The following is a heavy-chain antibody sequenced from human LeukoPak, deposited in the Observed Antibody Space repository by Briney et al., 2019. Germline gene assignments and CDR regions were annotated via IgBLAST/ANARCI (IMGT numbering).Heavy chain of an antibody. V-gene: IGHV3-21*01. D-gene: IGHD3-10*01. Sequence: GGSLRLSCAASGFTFSSYSMNWVRQAPGKGLEWVSSISSSSSYIYYADSVKGRFTISRDNAKNSLYLQMNSLRAEDTAVYYCARNPSSYGSGSYDYWGQGTLVTVSS. CDR1: GFTFSSYS. J-gene: IGHJ4*02. CDR3: ARNPSSYGSGSYDY. CDR2: ISSSSSYI.